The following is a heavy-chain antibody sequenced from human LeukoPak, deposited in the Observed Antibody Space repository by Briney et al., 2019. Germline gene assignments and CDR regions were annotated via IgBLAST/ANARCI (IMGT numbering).Heavy chain of an antibody. J-gene: IGHJ4*02. Sequence: SETLSLTCTVSGGSISSYYWNWIRQPAGKGQEWIGRIHTSGSTNYNPSLKSRVTMSVDTSKNKFSLKLSSVTAADTAVYYCARVICSGGSCRFDYWGQGTLVTVSS. CDR1: GGSISSYY. V-gene: IGHV4-4*07. CDR3: ARVICSGGSCRFDY. CDR2: IHTSGST. D-gene: IGHD2-15*01.